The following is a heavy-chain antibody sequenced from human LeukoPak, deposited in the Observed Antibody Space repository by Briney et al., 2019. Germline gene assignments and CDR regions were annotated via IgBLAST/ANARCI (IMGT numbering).Heavy chain of an antibody. CDR2: IYYSGST. J-gene: IGHJ5*02. V-gene: IGHV4-31*03. D-gene: IGHD3-22*01. CDR1: GCSIRGGGYY. CDR3: ARMNYYDSSGYKYNWFDP. Sequence: PSQTLSLTCTVSGCSIRGGGYYWSWIRQPPGKGLEWIGYIYYSGSTNYNPSLKSRVTISVDTSKNQFSLKLSSVTAADTAVYYCARMNYYDSSGYKYNWFDPWGQGTLVTVSS.